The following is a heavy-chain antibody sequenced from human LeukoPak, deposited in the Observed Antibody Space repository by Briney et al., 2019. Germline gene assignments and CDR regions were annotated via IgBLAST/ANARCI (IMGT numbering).Heavy chain of an antibody. D-gene: IGHD3-10*01. Sequence: ASVSASCKVSGYTFTGYYIHWVRQAPGQGLEWMGWINPNSGGTNYAQNFQGRVTMTRDTSISTAYMELSGLRSDDTAVYYCAKIKYHLAGEAAFEIWGQGTKVTVSS. V-gene: IGHV1-2*02. CDR3: AKIKYHLAGEAAFEI. J-gene: IGHJ3*02. CDR2: INPNSGGT. CDR1: GYTFTGYY.